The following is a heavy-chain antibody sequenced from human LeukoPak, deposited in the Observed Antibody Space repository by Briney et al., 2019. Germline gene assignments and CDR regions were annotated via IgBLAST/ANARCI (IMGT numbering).Heavy chain of an antibody. J-gene: IGHJ4*02. CDR2: ISNSGSPI. CDR3: AREDGDWGFDY. D-gene: IGHD4-17*01. V-gene: IGHV3-48*03. CDR1: GFTFSSYE. Sequence: GGSLTLSCAASGFTFSSYEMNWVRQAPGKGLEWVSYISNSGSPIYYAVSVKGRFTISRDNAKNSLYLQMNSLRAEDTAVYYCAREDGDWGFDYWGQGTLVTVSS.